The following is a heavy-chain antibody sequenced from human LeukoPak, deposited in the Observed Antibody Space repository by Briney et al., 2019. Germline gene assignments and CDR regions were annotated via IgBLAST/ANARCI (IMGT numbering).Heavy chain of an antibody. D-gene: IGHD3-22*01. CDR3: ARSGGSPLTYYYDSSGYLERRAPQLYYYGMDV. CDR2: IYYSGST. J-gene: IGHJ6*02. Sequence: SETLSLTCTVSGGSISSYYWSWIRQPPGKGLEWIGYIYYSGSTNYNPSLKSRVTISVDTSKNQFSLKLSSVTAADTAVYYCARSGGSPLTYYYDSSGYLERRAPQLYYYGMDVWGQGTTVTVSS. CDR1: GGSISSYY. V-gene: IGHV4-59*01.